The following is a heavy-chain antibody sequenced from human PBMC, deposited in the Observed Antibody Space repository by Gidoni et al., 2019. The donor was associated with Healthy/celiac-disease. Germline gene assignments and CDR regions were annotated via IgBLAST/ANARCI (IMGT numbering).Heavy chain of an antibody. V-gene: IGHV3-15*01. CDR2: IKSKTDGGTT. J-gene: IGHJ4*02. D-gene: IGHD3-22*01. CDR3: TTGDDSSGYYRRYYFDY. CDR1: GFTFSNAW. Sequence: EVQLVESGGGLVKPGGSLRLSCAASGFTFSNAWMSWVRQAPGKGLEWVGRIKSKTDGGTTDYAAPVKGRFTISRDDSKNTLYLQMNSLKTEDTAVYYCTTGDDSSGYYRRYYFDYWGQGTLVTVSS.